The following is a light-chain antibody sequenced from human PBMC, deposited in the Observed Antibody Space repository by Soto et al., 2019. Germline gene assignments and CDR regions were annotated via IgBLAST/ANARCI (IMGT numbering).Light chain of an antibody. CDR1: QTVSSS. J-gene: IGKJ1*01. Sequence: EIVLTQSPGTLSLSPGERATLSCRASQTVSSSLAWYQQKPCQAPRLLISGASSRAADIPDRFSGSGSGTDFTLTINRLEPEDFAVYYCQQYGGSPRTFGQGTKVEIK. CDR2: GAS. CDR3: QQYGGSPRT. V-gene: IGKV3-20*01.